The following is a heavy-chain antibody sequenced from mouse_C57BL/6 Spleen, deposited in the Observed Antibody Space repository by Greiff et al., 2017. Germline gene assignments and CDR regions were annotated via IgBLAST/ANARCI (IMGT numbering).Heavy chain of an antibody. CDR3: ARGGLGRDSAWFAY. Sequence: VQLQQSGPELVKPGASVKISCKASGYSFTSYYIHWVKQRPGQGLEWIGWIYPGSGNTKYNEKFKGKATLTADTSSSTAYMQLSSLTSEDSAVYYCARGGLGRDSAWFAYWGQGTLVTVSA. CDR1: GYSFTSYY. D-gene: IGHD4-1*01. J-gene: IGHJ3*01. V-gene: IGHV1-66*01. CDR2: IYPGSGNT.